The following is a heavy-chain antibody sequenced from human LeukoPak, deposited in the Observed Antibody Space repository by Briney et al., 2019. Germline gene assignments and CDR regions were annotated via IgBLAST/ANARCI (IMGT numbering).Heavy chain of an antibody. CDR3: AKDTHYSHQEY. D-gene: IGHD6-13*01. J-gene: IGHJ4*02. Sequence: HPGGSLRLSCAASGFTFSNYAMNWVRPAPGKGLEWVSAISGSGGSTYYSDSVKGRFTISRDNSKNTLYLQMNSLRAEDTAVYYCAKDTHYSHQEYWGQGTLVTVSS. CDR1: GFTFSNYA. V-gene: IGHV3-23*01. CDR2: ISGSGGST.